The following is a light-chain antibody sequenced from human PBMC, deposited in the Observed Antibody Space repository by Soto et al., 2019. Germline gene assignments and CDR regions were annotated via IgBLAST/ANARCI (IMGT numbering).Light chain of an antibody. CDR3: QVWDSSTVI. CDR2: QNT. V-gene: IGLV3-1*01. J-gene: IGLJ2*01. Sequence: SYELTQPPSVSVSPGQTASITCSGDKLGHKYTYWYQQKPGQSPVLVIYQNTKRPSGIPERFSGSNSGNTATLTISGTPTMDEADYYCQVWDSSTVIFGGGTKPPS. CDR1: KLGHKY.